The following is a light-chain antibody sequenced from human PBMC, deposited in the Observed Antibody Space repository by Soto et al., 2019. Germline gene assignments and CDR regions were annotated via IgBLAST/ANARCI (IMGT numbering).Light chain of an antibody. V-gene: IGKV3-15*01. CDR1: QSVSSN. CDR2: GAS. CDR3: QQYNNWPRS. Sequence: EIVMTQSPATLSVSPGERATLSCRASQSVSSNLAWYQQKPGQAPRLLIYGASTRATGIPARFSGSGSGTEFTLTISSLQSEDFAVYYCQQYNNWPRSFGQGTQVDSK. J-gene: IGKJ2*03.